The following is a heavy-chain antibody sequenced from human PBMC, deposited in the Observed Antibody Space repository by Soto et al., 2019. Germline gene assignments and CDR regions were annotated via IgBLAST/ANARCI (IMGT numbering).Heavy chain of an antibody. Sequence: QLQLQGSGPGLVKPSETLSLTCTVTSGSITSTSYYWSWIRQPPGKGLEWIGSIHHSGSTFSNPYLKGRVXXSXDTXKNQFSLKVGSVTAADTAVYYCARHNYGDNNGLEYWGPGTLVTVSS. D-gene: IGHD4-17*01. CDR3: ARHNYGDNNGLEY. CDR2: IHHSGST. J-gene: IGHJ4*02. CDR1: SGSITSTSYY. V-gene: IGHV4-39*01.